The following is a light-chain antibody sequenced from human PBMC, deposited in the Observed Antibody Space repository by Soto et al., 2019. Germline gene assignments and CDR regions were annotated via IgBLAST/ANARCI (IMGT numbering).Light chain of an antibody. CDR3: QSYDSCMSGSVV. CDR1: SSNIGAGYD. J-gene: IGLJ2*01. V-gene: IGLV1-40*01. CDR2: GNS. Sequence: QSVLTQPPSVSGAPGQRGTISCTGSSSNIGAGYDVHWYQQLPGTAPKLLIYGNSNRPSGVPDRFSGSKSGTSASLVITGLQAEDEADYYCQSYDSCMSGSVVFGGGTKLTVL.